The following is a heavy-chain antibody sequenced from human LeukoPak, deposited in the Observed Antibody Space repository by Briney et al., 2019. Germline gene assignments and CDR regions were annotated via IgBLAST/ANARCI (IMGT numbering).Heavy chain of an antibody. D-gene: IGHD5-18*01. Sequence: ASVKVSCKASGYTFTGYYMHWVRQAPGQGLEWMGWINPNSGGTNYAQKFQGRVTMTRDTSISTAYMELSRLRSDDTAVYYCATTIGYGYGFDYWGQGTLVTVSS. J-gene: IGHJ4*02. CDR2: INPNSGGT. V-gene: IGHV1-2*02. CDR1: GYTFTGYY. CDR3: ATTIGYGYGFDY.